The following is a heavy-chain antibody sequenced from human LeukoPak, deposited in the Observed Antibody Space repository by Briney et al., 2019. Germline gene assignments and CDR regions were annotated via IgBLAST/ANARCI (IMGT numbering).Heavy chain of an antibody. J-gene: IGHJ6*02. CDR1: GGSFSSYY. Sequence: SETLSLTCAVYGGSFSSYYWSWIRQPPGKGLEWIGEINHSGSTNYNPSLKSRVTMSVDTSKNQSSLKLSSVTAADTAVYYCARDRRPYGGNSAGAVGSYYYYAMDVWGQGTTVTVSS. CDR2: INHSGST. CDR3: ARDRRPYGGNSAGAVGSYYYYAMDV. V-gene: IGHV4-34*01. D-gene: IGHD4-23*01.